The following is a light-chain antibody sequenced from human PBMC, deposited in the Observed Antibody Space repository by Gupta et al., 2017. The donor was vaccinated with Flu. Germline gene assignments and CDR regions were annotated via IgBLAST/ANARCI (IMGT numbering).Light chain of an antibody. CDR1: QSVSSN. V-gene: IGKV3-15*01. CDR3: QQYNNWPPRDS. CDR2: GAS. J-gene: IGKJ2*03. Sequence: EIVMTQSPATLSVPPGERATLSCRASQSVSSNLAWYQQKPGQAPRLLIYGASTRATGIPARFSGSGSGTEFTLTISSLQSEDFAVYYCQQYNNWPPRDSFGQGTKLEIK.